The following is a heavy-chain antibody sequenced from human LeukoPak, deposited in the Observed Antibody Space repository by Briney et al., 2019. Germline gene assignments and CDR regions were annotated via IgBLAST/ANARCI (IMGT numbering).Heavy chain of an antibody. CDR2: IYYSGST. CDR1: GGSISSSSYY. V-gene: IGHV4-39*07. D-gene: IGHD1-20*01. CDR3: ARNNWSIDYGIDV. J-gene: IGHJ6*02. Sequence: SETLSLTCTVSGGSISSSSYYWGWIRQPPGKGLEWIGSIYYSGSTYYNPSLKSRVTISVDTSKNQFSLKLSSVTAADTAVYYCARNNWSIDYGIDVWGQGTTVIVSS.